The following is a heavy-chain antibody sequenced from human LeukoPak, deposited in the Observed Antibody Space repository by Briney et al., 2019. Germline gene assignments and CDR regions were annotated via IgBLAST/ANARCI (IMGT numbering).Heavy chain of an antibody. CDR2: ISAYNGNT. CDR3: ARGGSIAVAGTHTDY. J-gene: IGHJ4*02. CDR1: GYTFTSYG. Sequence: ASVKVSCKASGYTFTSYGISWVRQAPGQGLEWMGWISAYNGNTNYAQKLQGRVTMTTDTSTSTAYMELRSLRSDDTAVYYCARGGSIAVAGTHTDYWGQGTLVTVSS. D-gene: IGHD6-19*01. V-gene: IGHV1-18*01.